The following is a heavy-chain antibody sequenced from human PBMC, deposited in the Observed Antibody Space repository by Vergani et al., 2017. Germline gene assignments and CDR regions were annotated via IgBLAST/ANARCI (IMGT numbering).Heavy chain of an antibody. CDR1: GGSISSYY. Sequence: QVQLQESGPGLVKPSETLSLTCTVSGGSISSYYWSWIRQPPGKGLEWIGYIYYSGSTNYNPSLKSRVTISVDTSKNQFSLKLSSVTAADTAVYYCARGSQLERNYYFDYWGQGTLVTVSS. V-gene: IGHV4-59*01. CDR2: IYYSGST. J-gene: IGHJ4*02. D-gene: IGHD1-1*01. CDR3: ARGSQLERNYYFDY.